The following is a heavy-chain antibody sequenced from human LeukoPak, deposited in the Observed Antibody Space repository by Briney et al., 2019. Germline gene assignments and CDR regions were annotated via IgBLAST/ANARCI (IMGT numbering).Heavy chain of an antibody. CDR2: ISWNSGSI. CDR1: GFTFDDYA. CDR3: AKTMVDTAMVGVYYFDY. D-gene: IGHD5-18*01. J-gene: IGHJ4*02. Sequence: GGSLRLSCAASGFTFDDYAMHWVRQAPGKGLEWVSGISWNSGSIGYADSVKGRFAISRDNAKNSLYLQMNSLRAEDTALYYCAKTMVDTAMVGVYYFDYWGQGTLVTVSS. V-gene: IGHV3-9*01.